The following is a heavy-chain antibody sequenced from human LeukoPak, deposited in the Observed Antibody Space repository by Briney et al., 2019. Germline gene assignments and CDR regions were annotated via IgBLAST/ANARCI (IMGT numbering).Heavy chain of an antibody. J-gene: IGHJ5*02. Sequence: SVKVSCKASGGTFSSYAISWVRQAPGQGLEWMGGIIPIFGTANYAQKFQGRVTITADKSASTAYMELSSLRSEDTAVYYCARGNWNDGWFDPWGQGTLVTVSS. CDR1: GGTFSSYA. D-gene: IGHD1-20*01. CDR3: ARGNWNDGWFDP. V-gene: IGHV1-69*06. CDR2: IIPIFGTA.